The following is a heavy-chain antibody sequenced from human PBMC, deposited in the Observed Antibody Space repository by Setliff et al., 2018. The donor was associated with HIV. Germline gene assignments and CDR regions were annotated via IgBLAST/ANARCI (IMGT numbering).Heavy chain of an antibody. Sequence: PGASLKLSCKGSGYSFTSYWIGWVRQMPGKGLEWMGIIHPGDSNTRYSPSFQGQVTISADKSISTAYLQWSSLKASDTAMYYCASSITVAAGRSHYYYAMDVWGQGTTVTVSS. CDR1: GYSFTSYW. CDR2: IHPGDSNT. J-gene: IGHJ6*02. V-gene: IGHV5-51*01. CDR3: ASSITVAAGRSHYYYAMDV. D-gene: IGHD1-20*01.